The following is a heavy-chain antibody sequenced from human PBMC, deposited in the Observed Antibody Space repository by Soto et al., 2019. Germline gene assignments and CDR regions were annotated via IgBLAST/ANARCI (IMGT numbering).Heavy chain of an antibody. V-gene: IGHV3-33*01. Sequence: GGSLRLSCAASGFTFSSYGMHWVRQAPGKGLEWVAVIWYDGSNKYYADSVKGRFTISRDNSKNTLYLQMNSLRAEDTAVYYCAREGLPPYCSSTSCYRNNWFDPWGQGTLVTVSS. CDR3: AREGLPPYCSSTSCYRNNWFDP. CDR2: IWYDGSNK. D-gene: IGHD2-2*01. J-gene: IGHJ5*02. CDR1: GFTFSSYG.